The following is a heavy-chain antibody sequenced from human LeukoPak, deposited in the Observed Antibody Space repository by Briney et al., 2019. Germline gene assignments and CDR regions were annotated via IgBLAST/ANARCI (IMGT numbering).Heavy chain of an antibody. CDR3: AKDLGGCISTSCYFDY. D-gene: IGHD2-2*01. J-gene: IGHJ4*02. V-gene: IGHV3-23*01. CDR2: ISGSGGST. CDR1: EFTFSTYA. Sequence: GGSLRLSCAASEFTFSTYAMSWVRQAPGKGLEWVSAISGSGGSTYYADSVNGRFTISRDNSKNTLYLQMNSLRAEDTAVYYCAKDLGGCISTSCYFDYWGQGTLVTVSS.